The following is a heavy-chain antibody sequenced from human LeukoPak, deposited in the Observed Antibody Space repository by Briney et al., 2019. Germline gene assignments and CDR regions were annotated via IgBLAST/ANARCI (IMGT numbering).Heavy chain of an antibody. J-gene: IGHJ4*02. D-gene: IGHD6-19*01. CDR2: ISGSGGST. V-gene: IGHV3-23*01. Sequence: GGSLRLSCAASGFTFSSYAMSWVRQAPGKGLEWVSAISGSGGSTYYADSVKGRFTISRDNSKNTLYLQMNSPRAEDTAVYYCAKGGGKQWLAHFDYWGQGTLVTVSS. CDR1: GFTFSSYA. CDR3: AKGGGKQWLAHFDY.